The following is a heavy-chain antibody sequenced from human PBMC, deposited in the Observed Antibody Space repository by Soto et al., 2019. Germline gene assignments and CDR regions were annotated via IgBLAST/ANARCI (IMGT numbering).Heavy chain of an antibody. J-gene: IGHJ6*02. D-gene: IGHD3-3*01. CDR3: ARDPTIFGVVQNYGMDV. V-gene: IGHV1-18*01. Sequence: QVQLVQSGAEVKKPGASVKVSCKASGYTFTSYGISWVRQAPGQGLEWMGWISAYNGKTNYAQKLQGRVTMTIETSTSTAYRELRSLRSDDTAVYYCARDPTIFGVVQNYGMDVWGQGTTVTVSS. CDR1: GYTFTSYG. CDR2: ISAYNGKT.